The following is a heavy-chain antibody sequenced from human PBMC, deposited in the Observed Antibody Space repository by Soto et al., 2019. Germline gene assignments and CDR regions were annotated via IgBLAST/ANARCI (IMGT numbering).Heavy chain of an antibody. D-gene: IGHD3-16*01. Sequence: QVQLQESGPGLVKASQTLSLTCTVFGGSIAGGDYYWAWIRQPPGRGLEWIGYIYSSGTTYYNPSPKGRLTISLAQGQVSLKLTSVTATDTGVYFCAGGYYEGSDYYVGSPAFEYWGQGARVSVSS. CDR3: AGGYYEGSDYYVGSPAFEY. V-gene: IGHV4-30-4*01. CDR2: IYSSGTT. J-gene: IGHJ4*02. CDR1: GGSIAGGDYY.